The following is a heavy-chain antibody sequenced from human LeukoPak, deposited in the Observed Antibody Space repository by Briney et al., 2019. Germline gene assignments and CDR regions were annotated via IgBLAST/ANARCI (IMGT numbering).Heavy chain of an antibody. CDR3: ARHDAARIGYYFDY. D-gene: IGHD6-6*01. Sequence: PSQTLSLTCTVSGGSISSGGYYWSSIRQPPGKGLEWIGYIYHSGSTYYNPSLKSRVTISVDTSKNQFSLKLSSVTAADTAVYYCARHDAARIGYYFDYWGQGTLVTVSS. J-gene: IGHJ4*02. V-gene: IGHV4-30-2*01. CDR2: IYHSGST. CDR1: GGSISSGGYY.